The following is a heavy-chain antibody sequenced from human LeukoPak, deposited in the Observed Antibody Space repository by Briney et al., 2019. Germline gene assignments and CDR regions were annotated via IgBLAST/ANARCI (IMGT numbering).Heavy chain of an antibody. CDR3: ASGPPFLKYFEY. J-gene: IGHJ4*02. CDR2: ISVGAEYI. V-gene: IGHV3-23*01. CDR1: GFTFSTYV. D-gene: IGHD3-3*01. Sequence: GGSLRLSCAASGFTFSTYVMNWFRQAPGKGLEWVSTISVGAEYIFYADSVKGRFTISRNDSNNALYLQMHSLRAEDTALYYCASGPPFLKYFEYWGQGTLVTVSS.